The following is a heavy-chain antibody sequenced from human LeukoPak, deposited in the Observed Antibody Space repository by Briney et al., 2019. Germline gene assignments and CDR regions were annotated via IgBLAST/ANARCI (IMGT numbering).Heavy chain of an antibody. CDR2: IYYSGST. Sequence: SETLSLTCTVSGGSISSYYWSWIRQPLGKGLEWIGYIYYSGSTNYNPSLKSRVTISVDTSKNQFSLKLSSVTAADTAVYYCARRGVGYNPPDYWGQGTLVTVSS. D-gene: IGHD5-24*01. CDR1: GGSISSYY. V-gene: IGHV4-59*01. CDR3: ARRGVGYNPPDY. J-gene: IGHJ4*02.